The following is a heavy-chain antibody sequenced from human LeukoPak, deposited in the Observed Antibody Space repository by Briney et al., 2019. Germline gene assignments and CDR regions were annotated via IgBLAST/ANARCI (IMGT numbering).Heavy chain of an antibody. Sequence: PGGSLRLSCAASGFTFSSYATSWVRQAPGKGLEWVSAISGSGGSTYYADSVKGRFTISRDNSKNTLYLQMNSLRAEDTAVYYCAKEETLVVVPAAKTGFDYWGQGTLVTVSS. CDR1: GFTFSSYA. D-gene: IGHD2-2*01. J-gene: IGHJ4*02. CDR3: AKEETLVVVPAAKTGFDY. CDR2: ISGSGGST. V-gene: IGHV3-23*01.